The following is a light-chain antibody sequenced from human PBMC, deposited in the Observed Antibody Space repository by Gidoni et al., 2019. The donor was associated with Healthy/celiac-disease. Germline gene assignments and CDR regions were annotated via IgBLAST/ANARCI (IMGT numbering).Light chain of an antibody. Sequence: DIQMTQSPSSLSASVGDRVTITCRARQSISRYLNWYQQKPGKAPKLLFFAASSLQSGVPSRFSGSGSGTDFTLTISSLQPEDFATYYCQQTYSAPPTFGQGTKVDIK. CDR2: AAS. V-gene: IGKV1-39*01. CDR3: QQTYSAPPT. J-gene: IGKJ1*01. CDR1: QSISRY.